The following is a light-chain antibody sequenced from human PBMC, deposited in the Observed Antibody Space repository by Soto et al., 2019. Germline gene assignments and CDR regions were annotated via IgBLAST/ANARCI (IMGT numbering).Light chain of an antibody. CDR3: CSYAGRNTVI. J-gene: IGLJ2*01. CDR1: SSDVGAYIY. V-gene: IGLV2-14*03. Sequence: QSALTQPASVSGSPGQSITISCGGTSSDVGAYIYVSWYQQYPGKAPKLIIYEVNNRPSGVSNRFSGSKSGDTASLTISGLQAADEAYYYCCSYAGRNTVIFGGGTKLTVL. CDR2: EVN.